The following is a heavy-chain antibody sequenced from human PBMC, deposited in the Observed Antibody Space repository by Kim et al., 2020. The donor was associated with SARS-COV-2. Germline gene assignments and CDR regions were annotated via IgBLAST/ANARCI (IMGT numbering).Heavy chain of an antibody. V-gene: IGHV4-34*01. J-gene: IGHJ4*02. CDR2: INHSGST. Sequence: SETLSLTCAVYGGSFSGYYWSWIRQHPGKGLEWIGEINHSGSTNYNPSLKSRVTISVDTSKNQFSLKLSSVTAADTAVYYCATLGAAAGNYDYWGQGTLVTVSS. CDR1: GGSFSGYY. CDR3: ATLGAAAGNYDY. D-gene: IGHD6-13*01.